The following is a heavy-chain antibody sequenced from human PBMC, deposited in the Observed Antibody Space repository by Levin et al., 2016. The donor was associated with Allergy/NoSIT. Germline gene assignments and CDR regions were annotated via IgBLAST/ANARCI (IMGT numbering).Heavy chain of an antibody. D-gene: IGHD5-12*01. Sequence: ASVKVSCKASGYTFTGYYMHWVRQAPGQGLEWMGWINPNSGGTNYAQKFQGRVTMTRDTSISTAYMELSRLRSDDTAVYYCARPSGYSGYDFDYWGQGTLVTVSS. CDR1: GYTFTGYY. CDR3: ARPSGYSGYDFDY. V-gene: IGHV1-2*02. J-gene: IGHJ4*02. CDR2: INPNSGGT.